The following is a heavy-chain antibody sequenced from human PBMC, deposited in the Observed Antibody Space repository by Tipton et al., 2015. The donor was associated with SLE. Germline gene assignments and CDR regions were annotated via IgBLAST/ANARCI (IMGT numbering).Heavy chain of an antibody. CDR3: ARQSPGIAVAGFFDY. CDR2: IYYSGST. D-gene: IGHD6-19*01. CDR1: GGSISSYY. Sequence: TLSLTCTVSGGSISSYYWSWIRQPPGKGLEWIGYIYYSGSTNYNPSLKSRVTISVDTSKNQFSLKLSSVTAADTAVYYCARQSPGIAVAGFFDYWGQGTLVTVSS. V-gene: IGHV4-59*08. J-gene: IGHJ4*02.